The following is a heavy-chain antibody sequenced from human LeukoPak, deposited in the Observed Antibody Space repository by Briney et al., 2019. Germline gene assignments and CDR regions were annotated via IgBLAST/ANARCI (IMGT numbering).Heavy chain of an antibody. CDR3: ARVAVAGYFDY. CDR2: IYYSGST. V-gene: IGHV4-39*07. J-gene: IGHJ4*02. CDR1: GGSISSSSYY. Sequence: SETLSLTCTVSGGSISSSSYYWGWIRQPPGKGLEWIGSIYYSGSTYYNPSLKSRVTISVDTSKNQFSLKLSSVTAADTAVYYCARVAVAGYFDYWGQGTLVTVSS. D-gene: IGHD6-19*01.